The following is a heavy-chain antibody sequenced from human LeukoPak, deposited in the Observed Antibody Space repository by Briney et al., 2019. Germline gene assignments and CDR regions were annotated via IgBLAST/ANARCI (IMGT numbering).Heavy chain of an antibody. D-gene: IGHD3-22*01. J-gene: IGHJ4*02. Sequence: PSGTLSLTCAVYGGSFSGYYWSWIRQPPGKGLEWIGEINHSGSTNYNPSLKSRVTISVDTSKNQFSLKLSSVTAADTAVYYCARGNDSSGYYVDYWGQGTLVTVSS. V-gene: IGHV4-34*01. CDR2: INHSGST. CDR3: ARGNDSSGYYVDY. CDR1: GGSFSGYY.